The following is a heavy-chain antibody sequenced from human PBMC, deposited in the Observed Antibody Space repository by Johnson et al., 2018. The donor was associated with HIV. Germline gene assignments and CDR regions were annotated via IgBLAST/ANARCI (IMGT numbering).Heavy chain of an antibody. D-gene: IGHD3-10*01. CDR3: ARAGRGYGFDI. CDR1: GFTVGSNY. J-gene: IGHJ3*02. CDR2: IYSGGST. Sequence: VQLVESGGGLVQPGGSLRLSCAASGFTVGSNYMNWVRQAPGKGLEWVSVIYSGGSTYYADSVKGRFAISRDNSKNTLYLQMNSLRAEDTAVYYCARAGRGYGFDIWGQGTMVTVSS. V-gene: IGHV3-66*01.